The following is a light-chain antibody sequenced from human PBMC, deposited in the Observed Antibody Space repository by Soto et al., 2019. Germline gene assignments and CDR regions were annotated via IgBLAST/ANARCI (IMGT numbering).Light chain of an antibody. CDR1: TSEVGGYNY. CDR3: SSYAGSNNFYV. Sequence: QSLLTQPPSAARSPGQSVTIPFPGTTSEVGGYNYGIWYQQHPGTAPTLLIYEVSKRPSGVPDRFSGSKSGNTASLTVSGLQAQDGADYYRSSYAGSNNFYVFGPGTKVTV. CDR2: EVS. J-gene: IGLJ1*01. V-gene: IGLV2-8*01.